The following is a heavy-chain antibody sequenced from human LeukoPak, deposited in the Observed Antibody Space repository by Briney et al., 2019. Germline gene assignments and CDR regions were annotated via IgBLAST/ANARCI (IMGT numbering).Heavy chain of an antibody. J-gene: IGHJ5*02. V-gene: IGHV4-59*11. CDR2: IYYSGST. CDR1: GGSISSHY. CDR3: ARERSTVNWFDP. D-gene: IGHD4-17*01. Sequence: PSETLSLTCTVSGGSISSHYWSWIRQPPGKGLEWIGYIYYSGSTNYNPSLKSRVTISVDTSKDQFSLKLSSVTAADTAVYYCARERSTVNWFDPWGQGTLVTVSS.